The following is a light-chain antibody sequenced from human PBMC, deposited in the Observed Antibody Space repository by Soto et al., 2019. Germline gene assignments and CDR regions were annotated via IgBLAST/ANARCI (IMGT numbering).Light chain of an antibody. J-gene: IGLJ2*01. CDR1: SSNIGAGYD. Sequence: QSVLTQPPSVSGAPGQRLTISCTGSSSNIGAGYDVHWYQQLPGTAPKVLISGNTDRPSGVPDRFSGSKSGTSASLAISGLQADDEADYYCQSYDSSLSGVVFGGGTQLTVL. CDR2: GNT. V-gene: IGLV1-40*01. CDR3: QSYDSSLSGVV.